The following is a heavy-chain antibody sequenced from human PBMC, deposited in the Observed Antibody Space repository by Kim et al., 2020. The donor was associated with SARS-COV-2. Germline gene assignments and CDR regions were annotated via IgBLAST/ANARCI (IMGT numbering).Heavy chain of an antibody. D-gene: IGHD6-13*01. V-gene: IGHV3-9*01. CDR2: ISWSSGNI. CDR1: GFTFDDYA. J-gene: IGHJ2*01. CDR3: AKDKGSSSWGYFDL. Sequence: GGSLRLSCAASGFTFDDYAMHWVRQAPGKGLEWVSGISWSSGNIDYADSVKGRFTISRDNAKNSLYLQVNSLKAEDTALYYCAKDKGSSSWGYFDLWGRG.